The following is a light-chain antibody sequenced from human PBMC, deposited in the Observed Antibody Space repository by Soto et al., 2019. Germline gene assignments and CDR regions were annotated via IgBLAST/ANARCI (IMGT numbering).Light chain of an antibody. CDR2: GVS. Sequence: EIVLTQSPGTLSLSPGERATLSCRASQIVTSSYLAWYQQKPGQAPRLLIYGVSSRATGIPDRFSGSGSGTDFTLTISRLGPEDLAVYYCQQYGSSPYTFGQGTKLEIK. V-gene: IGKV3-20*01. CDR1: QIVTSSY. J-gene: IGKJ2*01. CDR3: QQYGSSPYT.